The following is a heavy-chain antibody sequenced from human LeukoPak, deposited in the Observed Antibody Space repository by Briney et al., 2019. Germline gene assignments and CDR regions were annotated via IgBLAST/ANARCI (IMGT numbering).Heavy chain of an antibody. CDR1: GYSFSSYW. V-gene: IGHV5-51*01. J-gene: IGHJ5*02. CDR3: ARQDSGSSDWFDP. D-gene: IGHD1-26*01. CDR2: IYPGDSDT. Sequence: GESLKISCKGSGYSFSSYWIAWVRQMPGKGLELMGIIYPGDSDTRYSPSFQGQVTISADKSISTAYLQWSSLKASDTAMYYCARQDSGSSDWFDPWGQGTLVTVSS.